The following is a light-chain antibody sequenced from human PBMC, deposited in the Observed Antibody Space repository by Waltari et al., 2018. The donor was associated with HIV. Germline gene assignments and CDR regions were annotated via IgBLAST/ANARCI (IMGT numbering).Light chain of an antibody. CDR3: SSYTSSNTWV. V-gene: IGLV2-18*02. CDR2: EVS. CDR1: SSDVGYYNR. J-gene: IGLJ3*02. Sequence: QSALTQPPSVSGSPGQSVTISCTGTSSDVGYYNRVSWYQQPPATAPKLMLVEVSNRPSGVPDRFSGSKSDNTASLTISGLQAEDEADYYCSSYTSSNTWVFGGGTKLTVL.